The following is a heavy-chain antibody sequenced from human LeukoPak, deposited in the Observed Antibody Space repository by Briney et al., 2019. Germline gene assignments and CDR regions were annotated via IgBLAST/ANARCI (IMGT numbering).Heavy chain of an antibody. CDR2: ISSSSYI. CDR1: GFTFSSYS. V-gene: IGHV3-21*04. D-gene: IGHD6-19*01. Sequence: GGSLRLSCAASGFTFSSYSMNWVRQAPGKGLEWVSSISSSSYIYYADSVKGRFTISRDNSKNTLYLQMNSLRAEDTAVYYCAKDEWSSGWGDWGQGTLVTVSS. CDR3: AKDEWSSGWGD. J-gene: IGHJ4*02.